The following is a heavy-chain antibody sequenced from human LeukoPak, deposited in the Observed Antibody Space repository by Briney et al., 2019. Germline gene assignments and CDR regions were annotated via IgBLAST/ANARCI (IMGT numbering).Heavy chain of an antibody. CDR3: ARGIAVAGRSPDYFDY. D-gene: IGHD6-19*01. CDR2: INHSGST. CDR1: GGSFSGYY. Sequence: SETLSLTCAVYGGSFSGYYWSWIRQPPGKGLEWIGEINHSGSTNYNPSLKSRVTISVDTSKNQFSLRLNSVTATDTAVYYCARGIAVAGRSPDYFDYWGQGALVTVSS. V-gene: IGHV4-34*01. J-gene: IGHJ4*02.